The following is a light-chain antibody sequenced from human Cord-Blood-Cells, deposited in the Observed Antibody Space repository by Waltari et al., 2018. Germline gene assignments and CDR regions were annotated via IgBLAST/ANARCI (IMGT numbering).Light chain of an antibody. CDR1: QSVSSN. Sequence: EIVMTQSPATLSVSQGERATLPCRASQSVSSNLAWYQQKPGQAPRLLIYGASTRSTGIPARFSGSGSGTECTLTISSLQSEDFAVYDCQQYNNWPPLTFGGGTKVEIK. CDR3: QQYNNWPPLT. CDR2: GAS. J-gene: IGKJ4*01. V-gene: IGKV3-15*01.